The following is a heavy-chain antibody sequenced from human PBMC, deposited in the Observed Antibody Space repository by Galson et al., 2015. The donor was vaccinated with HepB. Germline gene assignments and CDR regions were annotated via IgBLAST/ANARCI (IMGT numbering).Heavy chain of an antibody. V-gene: IGHV3-30-3*01. CDR3: ARDQVAVAGTVYFQH. CDR2: ISYDGSNK. J-gene: IGHJ1*01. Sequence: SLRLSCAASGFTFSSYAMHWVRQAPGKGLEWVAVISYDGSNKYYADSVKGRFTISRDNSKNTLYLQMNSLRAEDTAVYYCARDQVAVAGTVYFQHWGQGTLVTVPS. CDR1: GFTFSSYA. D-gene: IGHD6-19*01.